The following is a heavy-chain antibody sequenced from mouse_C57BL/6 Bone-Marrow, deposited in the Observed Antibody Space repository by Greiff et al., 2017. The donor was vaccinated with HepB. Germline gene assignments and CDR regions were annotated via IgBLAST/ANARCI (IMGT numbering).Heavy chain of an antibody. CDR1: GFTFSDYG. V-gene: IGHV5-17*01. D-gene: IGHD1-1*01. CDR3: ARQDYGSSYWFAY. Sequence: EVNLVESGGGLVKPGGSLKLSCAASGFTFSDYGMHWVRQAPEKGLEWVAYISSGSSTIYYADTVKGRFTISRDNAKNTLFLQMTSLRSEDTAMYYCARQDYGSSYWFAYWGQGTLVTVSA. J-gene: IGHJ3*01. CDR2: ISSGSSTI.